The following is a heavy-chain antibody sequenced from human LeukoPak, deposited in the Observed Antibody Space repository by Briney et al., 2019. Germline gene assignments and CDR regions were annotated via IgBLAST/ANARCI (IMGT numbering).Heavy chain of an antibody. CDR2: IIPIFGTA. CDR3: ARGYSGYDSAHYYYGMDV. CDR1: GGTFSSYA. D-gene: IGHD5-12*01. J-gene: IGHJ6*02. Sequence: GASVKVSCKASGGTFSSYAISWVRQAPGQGLEWMGGIIPIFGTANYAQKFQGRVTITADESTSTAYMELSSLRSEDTAVYYCARGYSGYDSAHYYYGMDVWGQGTTVTVSS. V-gene: IGHV1-69*13.